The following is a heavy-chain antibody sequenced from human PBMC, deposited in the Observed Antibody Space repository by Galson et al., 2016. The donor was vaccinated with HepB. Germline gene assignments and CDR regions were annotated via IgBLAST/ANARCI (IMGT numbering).Heavy chain of an antibody. D-gene: IGHD3-10*01. CDR3: ARGSWFGEMSFDY. CDR1: GGPMSSSDSS. J-gene: IGHJ4*02. Sequence: TLSLTCTVAGGPMSSSDSSWTWIRQHPGRGPGWIGSITYSGSTNYKPSLQSRLTISVDTSENQFSLKLRSVTAADAAVYYCARGSWFGEMSFDYWGQGILVTVSS. CDR2: ITYSGST. V-gene: IGHV4-31*03.